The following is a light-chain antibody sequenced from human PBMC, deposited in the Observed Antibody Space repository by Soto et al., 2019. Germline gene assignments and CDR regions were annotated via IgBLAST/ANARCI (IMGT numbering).Light chain of an antibody. Sequence: EIVLTLSPGTLSLSAGERVTLSWRASHTISSSYSAWYRQKPGQAPRLLMYGISRRATGIPDRFSGSGSGTDFTLTISRLEPEDFEVYYCQQYDNSAWTFGQGTNVDIK. V-gene: IGKV3-20*01. CDR3: QQYDNSAWT. CDR2: GIS. CDR1: HTISSSY. J-gene: IGKJ1*01.